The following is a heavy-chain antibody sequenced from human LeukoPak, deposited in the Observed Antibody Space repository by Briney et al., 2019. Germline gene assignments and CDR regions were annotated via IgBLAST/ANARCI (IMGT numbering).Heavy chain of an antibody. CDR3: ARDSGWGYYYYYGMDV. CDR1: GGSISSYY. J-gene: IGHJ6*02. V-gene: IGHV4-59*12. D-gene: IGHD6-19*01. Sequence: PSETLSLTCTVSGGSISSYYWSWIRQPPGKGLEWIGYIYYSGSTNYNPSLKSRVTMSVDTSKNQFSLKLSSVTAADTAVYYCARDSGWGYYYYYGMDVWGQGTTVTVSS. CDR2: IYYSGST.